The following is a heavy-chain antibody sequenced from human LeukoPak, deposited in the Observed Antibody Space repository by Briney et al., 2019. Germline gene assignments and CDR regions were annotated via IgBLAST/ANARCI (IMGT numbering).Heavy chain of an antibody. V-gene: IGHV3-74*01. CDR1: GFTFSSYW. J-gene: IGHJ4*02. D-gene: IGHD2-2*01. Sequence: PGGSLRLSCAASGFTFSSYWMHWVRQAPGKGLVWVSRINSDGSSTSYADSVKGRFTISRDSAKNTLYLQMNSLRAEDTAVYHCASWEVPAVMPQDYWGQGTLVTVSS. CDR2: INSDGSST. CDR3: ASWEVPAVMPQDY.